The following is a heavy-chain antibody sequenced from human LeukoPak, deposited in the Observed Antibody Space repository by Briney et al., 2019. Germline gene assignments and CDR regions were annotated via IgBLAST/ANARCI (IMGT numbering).Heavy chain of an antibody. V-gene: IGHV3-30*04. CDR2: ISFDGGIK. D-gene: IGHD4-17*01. J-gene: IGHJ4*02. CDR1: GFLFNSSA. CDR3: AKSHYGGYYDLFDY. Sequence: GRSLRLSCAASGFLFNSSAMHWVRQAPGKGLEWVAVISFDGGIKYYADSVKGRFTISRDNSNNTVYLQMNSLRADDTAVYYCAKSHYGGYYDLFDYWGQGTLVTVSS.